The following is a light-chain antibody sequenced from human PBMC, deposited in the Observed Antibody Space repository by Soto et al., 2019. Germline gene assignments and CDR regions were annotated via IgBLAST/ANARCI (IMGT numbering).Light chain of an antibody. V-gene: IGLV6-57*03. CDR1: SGSIASNY. CDR2: EDN. Sequence: NFMLTQPHSVSESPGKTVTISCTHSSGSIASNYVQWYQQRPGSAPTTVIYEDNQRPSGVPDRFSGSIDSSSNSASLTISGLKTEDEADYSCQSYDSSKGVFGGGTKLTVL. J-gene: IGLJ2*01. CDR3: QSYDSSKGV.